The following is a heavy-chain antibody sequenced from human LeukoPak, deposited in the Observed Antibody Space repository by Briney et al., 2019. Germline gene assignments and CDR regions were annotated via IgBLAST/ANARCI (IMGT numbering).Heavy chain of an antibody. V-gene: IGHV3-23*01. CDR2: ISGSGGST. D-gene: IGHD3-10*01. CDR1: GFTFSSYA. CDR3: AKDRGYGSGSYGHFDY. J-gene: IGHJ4*02. Sequence: GGSLRLSCAASGFTFSSYAMSWVRQAPGKGLEWVSAISGSGGSTYYADSVKGRFTISRDNAKNSVYLQMNSLRTEDTALYYCAKDRGYGSGSYGHFDYWGQGALVTVSS.